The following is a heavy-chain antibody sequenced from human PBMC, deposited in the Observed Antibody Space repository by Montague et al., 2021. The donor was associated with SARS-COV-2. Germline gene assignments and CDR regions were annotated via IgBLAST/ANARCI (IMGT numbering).Heavy chain of an antibody. V-gene: IGHV4-39*01. CDR1: GGSVSSRSYY. Sequence: SETLSLTCTVSGGSVSSRSYYWGWIRQPPGKGLEWIGTIFYTGNTYYNPSLKSRITISIDGSKNQFSLKLTSVTAADTSLYYCARHPGSPKDAFDIWGQGTMVTVSS. J-gene: IGHJ3*02. CDR3: ARHPGSPKDAFDI. CDR2: IFYTGNT.